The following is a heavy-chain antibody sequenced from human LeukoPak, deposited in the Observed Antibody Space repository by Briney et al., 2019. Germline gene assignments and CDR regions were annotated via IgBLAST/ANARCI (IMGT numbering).Heavy chain of an antibody. V-gene: IGHV3-7*01. J-gene: IGHJ5*02. D-gene: IGHD1-26*01. Sequence: AGGSLRLSCAASGVTFSDHWMTWVRQNPGKGLEWVAHINQDGSEKHFVDSVEGRFTISRDNDNNSMSLQMNKLRVEDTAVYYCARGATGTYWDWFDPWGQGTLVTISS. CDR3: ARGATGTYWDWFDP. CDR2: INQDGSEK. CDR1: GVTFSDHW.